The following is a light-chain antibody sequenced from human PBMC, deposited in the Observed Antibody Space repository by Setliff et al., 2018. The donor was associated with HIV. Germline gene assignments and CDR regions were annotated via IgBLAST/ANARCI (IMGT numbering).Light chain of an antibody. CDR3: SSYTISTSLGV. Sequence: QSALTQPASVSGSPGQSITISCAGSRSDIGAYTYVSWYQQHPGKAPKLIIYEVKNRPSGVSNRFSGSKSGNTASLTISGLQAEDEADYYCSSYTISTSLGVFGTGTKVTV. J-gene: IGLJ1*01. CDR2: EVK. V-gene: IGLV2-14*01. CDR1: RSDIGAYTY.